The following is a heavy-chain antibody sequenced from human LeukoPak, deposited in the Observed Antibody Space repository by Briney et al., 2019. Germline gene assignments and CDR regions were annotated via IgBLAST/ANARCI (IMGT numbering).Heavy chain of an antibody. V-gene: IGHV1-2*02. Sequence: GASVKVSCTASGYTFAAYYVHWVRQAPGQGLEWMGWINPHSGGTEYAQKFWGRVTMTRDTSISTAYMELSTLISDDTAVYYCARVAVGYCSRGSCYPDDHFDFWGQGALVTVSS. CDR3: ARVAVGYCSRGSCYPDDHFDF. CDR1: GYTFAAYY. J-gene: IGHJ4*02. CDR2: INPHSGGT. D-gene: IGHD2-15*01.